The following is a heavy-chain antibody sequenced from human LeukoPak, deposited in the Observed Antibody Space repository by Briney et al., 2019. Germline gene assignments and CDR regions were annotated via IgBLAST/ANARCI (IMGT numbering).Heavy chain of an antibody. D-gene: IGHD2-15*01. CDR1: GYTFTSYY. Sequence: ASVKVSCKASGYTFTSYYMHWVRQAPGQGLEWMGIINPSGGSTSYAQKFQGRVTMTRDMSTSTAYMELRSLRSDDTAGYYCARAGAVVDNWFDPWGQGTLVTVSS. CDR2: INPSGGST. J-gene: IGHJ5*02. V-gene: IGHV1-46*01. CDR3: ARAGAVVDNWFDP.